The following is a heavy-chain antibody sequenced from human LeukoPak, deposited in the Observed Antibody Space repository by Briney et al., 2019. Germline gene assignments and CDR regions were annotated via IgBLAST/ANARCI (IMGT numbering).Heavy chain of an antibody. V-gene: IGHV3-9*01. Sequence: GGSLRLSCAASGFTFDDYAMHWLQQAPGKGLEWVSGISWNSGSIGYADSVKGRFTISRDNAKNSLYLQMNSLRAEDTALYYCAKDVRGYSSSSPTFGYWGQGTLVTVSS. J-gene: IGHJ4*02. D-gene: IGHD6-6*01. CDR1: GFTFDDYA. CDR3: AKDVRGYSSSSPTFGY. CDR2: ISWNSGSI.